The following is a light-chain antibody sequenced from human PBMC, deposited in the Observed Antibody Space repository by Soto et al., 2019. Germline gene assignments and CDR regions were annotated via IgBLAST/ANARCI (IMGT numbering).Light chain of an antibody. J-gene: IGLJ1*01. V-gene: IGLV2-14*01. CDR1: SSDVGGYNY. CDR2: EVS. Sequence: QSALTQPASVSGSPGQSITISCTGTSSDVGGYNYVSWYQHHPGKAPKLMIYEVSNRPSGVSNRFSGSKSGNTASLTISGLQADDEADYYCCSYTTTDTLFVFGSGTKVTVL. CDR3: CSYTTTDTLFV.